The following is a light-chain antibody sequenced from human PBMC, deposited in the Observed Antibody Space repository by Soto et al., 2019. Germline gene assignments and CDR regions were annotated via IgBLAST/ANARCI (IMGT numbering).Light chain of an antibody. J-gene: IGKJ4*01. CDR1: ESVRDNY. CDR3: RPYVCSPLT. V-gene: IGKV3-20*01. CDR2: GAS. Sequence: EVVMTQSPGTLSLSPGERATLSCRASESVRDNYLAWYQQRSGQAPRLVIYGASSRASAVPDRFSGSGSGADFTLTLSRLEPEDFAVYYFRPYVCSPLTFGGGTKV.